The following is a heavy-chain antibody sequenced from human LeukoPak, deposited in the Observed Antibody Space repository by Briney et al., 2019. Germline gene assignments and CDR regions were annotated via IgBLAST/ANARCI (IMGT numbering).Heavy chain of an antibody. CDR3: ARDSRGGYYYFDY. J-gene: IGHJ4*02. D-gene: IGHD5-12*01. V-gene: IGHV4-34*01. Sequence: SETLSLTCAVYGGSFSGYYWSWIRQPPGKGLEWIGEINHSGSTNYNPSLKSRVTISVDTSKNQFSLKLTSVTAADTAVYYCARDSRGGYYYFDYWGQGTLVTVSS. CDR1: GGSFSGYY. CDR2: INHSGST.